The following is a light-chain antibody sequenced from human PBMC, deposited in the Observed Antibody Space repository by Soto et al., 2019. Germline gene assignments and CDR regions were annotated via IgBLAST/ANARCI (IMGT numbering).Light chain of an antibody. J-gene: IGKJ4*01. CDR3: QQANSFPLT. Sequence: DIQMTQSPSSVSASVGDGVTITCRASQDISRWLAWYQQKPGKAPKLLIYAASTLESGVPSRFSGSGSGTYFTLPINSLQPEDSATYFCQQANSFPLTFGGGTKVEIK. CDR2: AAS. V-gene: IGKV1-12*01. CDR1: QDISRW.